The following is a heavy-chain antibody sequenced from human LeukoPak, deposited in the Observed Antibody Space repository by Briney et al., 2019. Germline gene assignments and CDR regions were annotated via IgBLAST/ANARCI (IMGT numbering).Heavy chain of an antibody. CDR3: ARGPGYSGYDYGDY. Sequence: PSETLSLTCTVSGGSISSYCWSWIRQPAGKGLEWIGRIYTSGSTNYNPSLKSRVTMSVDTSKNQFSLKLSSVTAADTAVYYCARGPGYSGYDYGDYWGQGTLVTVSS. V-gene: IGHV4-4*07. D-gene: IGHD5-12*01. CDR1: GGSISSYC. CDR2: IYTSGST. J-gene: IGHJ4*02.